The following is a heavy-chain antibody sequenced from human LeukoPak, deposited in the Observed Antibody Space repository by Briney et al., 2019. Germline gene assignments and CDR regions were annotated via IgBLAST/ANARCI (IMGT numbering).Heavy chain of an antibody. CDR2: IKQDGSEK. Sequence: GGSLRLSCAASGFSFSYYAMHWVRQAPGKGLEWVANIKQDGSEKYYVDSVKGRFTISRDNAKNSLYLQMNSLRAEDTAVYYCARGPQASYYYDSSGIYYMDVWGKGTTVTVSS. CDR1: GFSFSYYA. J-gene: IGHJ6*03. V-gene: IGHV3-7*01. D-gene: IGHD3-22*01. CDR3: ARGPQASYYYDSSGIYYMDV.